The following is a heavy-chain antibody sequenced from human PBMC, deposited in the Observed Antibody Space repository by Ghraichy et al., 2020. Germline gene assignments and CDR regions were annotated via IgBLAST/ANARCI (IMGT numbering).Heavy chain of an antibody. J-gene: IGHJ4*02. D-gene: IGHD6-19*01. CDR1: GGSFSGYY. CDR2: INHSGST. V-gene: IGHV4-34*01. CDR3: ARGRMSSGWYGGYYFDY. Sequence: SETLSLTCAVYGGSFSGYYWSWIRQPPGKGLEWIGEINHSGSTNYNPSLKSRVTISVDTSENQFSLKLSSVTAADTAVYYCARGRMSSGWYGGYYFDYWGQGTLVTVSS.